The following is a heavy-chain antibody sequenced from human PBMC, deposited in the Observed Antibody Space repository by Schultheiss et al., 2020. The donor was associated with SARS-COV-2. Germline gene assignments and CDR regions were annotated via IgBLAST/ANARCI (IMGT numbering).Heavy chain of an antibody. V-gene: IGHV3-30*04. CDR1: GFTFSSYA. CDR3: AHSSSFADY. J-gene: IGHJ4*02. D-gene: IGHD6-6*01. Sequence: GGSLRLSCAASGFTFSSYAMHWVRQAPGKGLEWVAVISYDGSNKYYADSVKGRFTISRDNSKNTLYLQMNSLRAEDTAVYYCAHSSSFADYWGQGTLVTVSS. CDR2: ISYDGSNK.